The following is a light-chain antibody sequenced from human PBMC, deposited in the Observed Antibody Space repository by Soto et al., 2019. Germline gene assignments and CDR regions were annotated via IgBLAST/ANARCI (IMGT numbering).Light chain of an antibody. Sequence: QSALTQPASVSGSPGQSITISCTGTSSDVGSYNLVSWYQQHPGKAPKLMIYGGSKRPSGVSNHFSGSKAGNTASLKSSGLQAEGEADYYGSSYAGSSTVVGFCGGTDLTLL. CDR1: SSDVGSYNL. CDR2: GGS. CDR3: SSYAGSSTVVG. J-gene: IGLJ2*01. V-gene: IGLV2-23*01.